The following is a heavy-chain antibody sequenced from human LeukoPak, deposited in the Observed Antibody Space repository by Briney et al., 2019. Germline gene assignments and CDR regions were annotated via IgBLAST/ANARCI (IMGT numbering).Heavy chain of an antibody. V-gene: IGHV3-21*04. J-gene: IGHJ4*02. D-gene: IGHD6-13*01. Sequence: GSLRLSCAASGFTFSSYSMNWVRQAPGKGLEWVSSISSSSSYIYYADSVKGRFTISRDNAKSSLYLQMNSLRAEDTAVYYCAKWRFSSSWYRILDFDYWGQGTLVTVSS. CDR1: GFTFSSYS. CDR2: ISSSSSYI. CDR3: AKWRFSSSWYRILDFDY.